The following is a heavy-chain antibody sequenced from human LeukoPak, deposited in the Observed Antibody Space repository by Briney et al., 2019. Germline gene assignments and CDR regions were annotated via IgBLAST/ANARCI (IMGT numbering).Heavy chain of an antibody. CDR2: VGGNGGAT. CDR1: GFMFDDFA. D-gene: IGHD4-17*01. Sequence: GGSLRLSCAASGFMFDDFAMHWVRQAPGKGLEWVSLVGGNGGATYYADSVKGRFTISRDNSKNSLYLQMNSLRTDDTALYYCVKDMGDYGDYVVLYWGQGNLVSVSS. J-gene: IGHJ4*02. V-gene: IGHV3-43*02. CDR3: VKDMGDYGDYVVLY.